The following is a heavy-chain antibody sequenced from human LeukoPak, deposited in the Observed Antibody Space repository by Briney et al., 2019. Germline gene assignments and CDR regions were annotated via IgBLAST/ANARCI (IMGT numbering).Heavy chain of an antibody. Sequence: GGSLRLSCEGSGFTFSSYWMSWVGQAPGKGLEGVANIKQDASEKYYVDSVKGRFTISRDNAKNSLFLQMNSLRADDTAVYYCASGGSYFGYWGQGTLVTVSS. CDR2: IKQDASEK. V-gene: IGHV3-7*05. CDR3: ASGGSYFGY. CDR1: GFTFSSYW. J-gene: IGHJ4*02.